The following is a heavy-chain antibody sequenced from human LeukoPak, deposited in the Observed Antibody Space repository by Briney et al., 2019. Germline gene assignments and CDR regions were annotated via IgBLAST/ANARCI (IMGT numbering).Heavy chain of an antibody. J-gene: IGHJ5*02. D-gene: IGHD3-3*01. CDR3: ARVPGTQYYDFWSGYLNWFAP. CDR1: GGSFSGYY. V-gene: IGHV4-34*01. CDR2: INHSGST. Sequence: SETLSLTCAVYGGSFSGYYWSWIRQPPGKGLEWIGEINHSGSTNYNPSLKSRVTISVDTSKNQFSLKLSSVTAADTAVYYCARVPGTQYYDFWSGYLNWFAPWGQGTLVTVYS.